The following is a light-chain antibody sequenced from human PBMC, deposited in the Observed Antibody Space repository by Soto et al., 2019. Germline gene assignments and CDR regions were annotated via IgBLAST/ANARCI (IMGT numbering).Light chain of an antibody. CDR2: EGS. V-gene: IGLV2-8*01. Sequence: QSALTQPPSASGSPGQSVTISCTGTSSDVGGYNYVSWYQQHPGKAPKPVIYEGSERPSGVPDRFSGSKSGNTASLTVSGLQAEDEADYYCSYYAGSTTVLGNGTKVTVL. J-gene: IGLJ1*01. CDR3: SYYAGSTTV. CDR1: SSDVGGYNY.